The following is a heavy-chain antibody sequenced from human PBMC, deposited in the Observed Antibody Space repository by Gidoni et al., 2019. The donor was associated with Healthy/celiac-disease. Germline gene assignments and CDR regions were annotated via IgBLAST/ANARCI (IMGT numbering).Heavy chain of an antibody. V-gene: IGHV1-46*01. CDR3: ARDLSGVVILGY. D-gene: IGHD3-3*01. CDR1: GYPFTSYY. CDR2: INPSGGST. Sequence: QVQLVQSGAEVKKPGASVKVSCKASGYPFTSYYMHWVRQAPGQGLEWMGIINPSGGSTSYAQKFQGRVTMTRDTSTSTVYMELSSLRSEDTAVYYCARDLSGVVILGYWGQGTLVTVSS. J-gene: IGHJ4*02.